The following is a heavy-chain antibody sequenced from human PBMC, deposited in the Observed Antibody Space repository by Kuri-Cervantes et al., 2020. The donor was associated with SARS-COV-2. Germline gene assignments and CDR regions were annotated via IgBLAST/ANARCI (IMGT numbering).Heavy chain of an antibody. CDR1: GYPISSGYN. CDR3: AMSSDWNPLWYFDL. D-gene: IGHD2-21*01. V-gene: IGHV4-38-2*01. CDR2: IYHTGTT. Sequence: SQTLSLTCGVSGYPISSGYNWGWIRQPPGKGLEWIGSIYHTGTTSYESSLKSRVTISADTSKNQFSLNLKSVTAADTAIYYCAMSSDWNPLWYFDLWGRGTLVTVSS. J-gene: IGHJ2*01.